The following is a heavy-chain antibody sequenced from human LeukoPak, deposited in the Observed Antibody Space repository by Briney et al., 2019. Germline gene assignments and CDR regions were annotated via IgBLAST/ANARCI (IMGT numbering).Heavy chain of an antibody. CDR3: AGYAPACRNYGWHWFDP. V-gene: IGHV4-59*01. D-gene: IGHD4-11*01. J-gene: IGHJ5*02. CDR2: IYYSGST. CDR1: GGSISSYY. Sequence: TPSETLSLTCTVSGGSISSYYWSWIRQPPGKGLEWIGYIYYSGSTNYNPSLKSRVTISVDTSKNQFSLKLSSVTAADTAVYYCAGYAPACRNYGWHWFDPWGQGTLVTVSS.